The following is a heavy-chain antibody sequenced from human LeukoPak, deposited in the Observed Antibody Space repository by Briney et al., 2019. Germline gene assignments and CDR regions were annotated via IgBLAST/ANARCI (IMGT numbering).Heavy chain of an antibody. CDR1: GGTFSSYA. Sequence: GAPVKVSCKASGGTFSSYAISWVRQAPGQGLEWMGGIIPIFGTANYAQKFQGRVTITTDESTSTAYMELSSLRSEDTAVYYCASAYDSSGYYYVYWGQGTLVTVSS. CDR3: ASAYDSSGYYYVY. V-gene: IGHV1-69*05. CDR2: IIPIFGTA. J-gene: IGHJ4*02. D-gene: IGHD3-22*01.